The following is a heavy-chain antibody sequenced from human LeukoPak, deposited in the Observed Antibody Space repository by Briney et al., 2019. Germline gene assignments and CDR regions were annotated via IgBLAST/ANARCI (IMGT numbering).Heavy chain of an antibody. CDR1: GGSISSSNW. CDR2: IYHSGST. Sequence: SETLSLTCAVSGGSISSSNWWSWVRQPPGKGLECIGEIYHSGSTNYNPSLKSRVTISVDKSKNQFSLKLSSVTAADTAVYYCARDLSAGYCSSTSCPFYYWGQGTLVTVSS. CDR3: ARDLSAGYCSSTSCPFYY. J-gene: IGHJ4*02. D-gene: IGHD2-2*01. V-gene: IGHV4-4*02.